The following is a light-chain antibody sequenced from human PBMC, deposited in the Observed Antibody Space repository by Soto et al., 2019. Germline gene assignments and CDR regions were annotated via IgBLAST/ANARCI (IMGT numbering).Light chain of an antibody. CDR1: QSVRSS. J-gene: IGKJ5*01. CDR2: DAS. Sequence: EIVLTQSPATLSLSPGERATLSCRASQSVRSSLAWYQQKPGQAPRLLIHDASSRATGIPARFSGSGSGTDFTLTISSREPEDFAVYYCQQRTNWPSSTFGQGTRLEI. V-gene: IGKV3-11*01. CDR3: QQRTNWPSST.